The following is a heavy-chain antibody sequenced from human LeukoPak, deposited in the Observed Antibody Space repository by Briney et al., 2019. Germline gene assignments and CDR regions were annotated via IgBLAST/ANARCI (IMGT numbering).Heavy chain of an antibody. J-gene: IGHJ3*02. V-gene: IGHV1-69*04. CDR3: ARESYYYDSSSPTGAFDI. Sequence: SVKVSCKASGGTFSSYASSGVRQAPGQGLEGMGRIIPILGIANYAQKFQGRVTITADKSTSTAYMELSSLRSEDTAVYYCARESYYYDSSSPTGAFDIWGQGTMVTVSS. CDR1: GGTFSSYA. CDR2: IIPILGIA. D-gene: IGHD3-22*01.